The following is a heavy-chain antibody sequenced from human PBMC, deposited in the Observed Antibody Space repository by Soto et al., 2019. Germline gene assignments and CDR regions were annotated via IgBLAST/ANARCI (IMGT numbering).Heavy chain of an antibody. CDR1: GGSISSGDYY. J-gene: IGHJ5*02. CDR2: IYNSGST. CDR3: ARDSHDNSNYLPNWFDP. Sequence: QVQLQESGPGLVKPSQTLSLTCTVSGGSISSGDYYWSWIRQPPGKGLEWIGYIYNSGSTYYNPSLKSRVTILVDTSKNQFSLKLSSVTAADTAVYYCARDSHDNSNYLPNWFDPWGQGTLVTVSS. D-gene: IGHD4-4*01. V-gene: IGHV4-30-4*01.